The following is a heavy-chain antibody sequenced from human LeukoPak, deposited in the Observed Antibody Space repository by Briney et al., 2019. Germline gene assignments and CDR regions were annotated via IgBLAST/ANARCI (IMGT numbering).Heavy chain of an antibody. J-gene: IGHJ4*02. V-gene: IGHV3-21*01. Sequence: GGSLRLSCAASGFTFSSYSMNWVRQAPGKGLEWVSSISSSSSYIYYADSVKGRFTISRDNAKNSLYLQVNSLRAEDTAVYYCARKQLWPLDTQSTDYWGQGTLVTASS. D-gene: IGHD5-18*01. CDR2: ISSSSSYI. CDR3: ARKQLWPLDTQSTDY. CDR1: GFTFSSYS.